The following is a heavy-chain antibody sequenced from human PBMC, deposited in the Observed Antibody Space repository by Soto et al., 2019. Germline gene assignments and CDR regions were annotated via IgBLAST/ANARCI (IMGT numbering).Heavy chain of an antibody. CDR1: GFTFSNYA. Sequence: EVQLLESGGGLVQPGRSLRLSCAASGFTFSNYAMSWVRQAPGQGLDWVSAISGSGGTTYYADSVKGRFTISRDNSKNTLVLQINSLRAEVAAVYDCAKFFYETGSNSCCPWSFHYWGQGTLVTVSS. D-gene: IGHD2-2*01. CDR3: AKFFYETGSNSCCPWSFHY. V-gene: IGHV3-23*01. J-gene: IGHJ4*02. CDR2: ISGSGGTT.